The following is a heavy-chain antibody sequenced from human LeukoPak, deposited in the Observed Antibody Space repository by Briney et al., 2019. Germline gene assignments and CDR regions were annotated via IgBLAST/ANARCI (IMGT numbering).Heavy chain of an antibody. CDR3: ARVQLDYDILTGYSVGAFDI. J-gene: IGHJ3*02. D-gene: IGHD3-9*01. V-gene: IGHV3-21*01. Sequence: PGGSLRLSCAASGFTLSRYSMNWVRQAPGKGLEWVSSISSGSSYIYYAGSVKGRFTISRDNAKNSLHLQMNSLRAEDTAVYYCARVQLDYDILTGYSVGAFDIWGQGTMVTVSS. CDR2: ISSGSSYI. CDR1: GFTLSRYS.